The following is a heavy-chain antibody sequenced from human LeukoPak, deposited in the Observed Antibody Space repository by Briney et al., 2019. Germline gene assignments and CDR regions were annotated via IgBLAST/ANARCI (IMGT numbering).Heavy chain of an antibody. V-gene: IGHV4-30-4*07. J-gene: IGHJ5*02. Sequence: PSETLSLTCAVSGGSISSGTYSWSWIRQPPGKGLEWIGYIYYSGGTNYNPSLKSRVTISVDTSKNQFSLKLSSVTAADTAVYYCARHRCSGGSCYPMNWFDPWGQGTLVTVSS. CDR2: IYYSGGT. CDR3: ARHRCSGGSCYPMNWFDP. D-gene: IGHD2-15*01. CDR1: GGSISSGTYS.